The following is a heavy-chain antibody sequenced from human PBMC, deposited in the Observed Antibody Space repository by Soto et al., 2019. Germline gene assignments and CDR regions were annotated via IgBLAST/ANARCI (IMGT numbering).Heavy chain of an antibody. CDR1: GFTFNSYG. D-gene: IGHD2-15*01. CDR2: IEYNAKNR. J-gene: IGHJ6*02. Sequence: QVQLVESGGGVVQPGTSLRLSCTASGFTFNSYGIHWVRQAPGKGLEWLALIEYNAKNRFYADSVKGRFSSSRDKSRNTVYLQVNGLRAEDTAVYYCAREGDDYCSGTRCFHYYGLDVWGQGTTVIVSS. V-gene: IGHV3-33*05. CDR3: AREGDDYCSGTRCFHYYGLDV.